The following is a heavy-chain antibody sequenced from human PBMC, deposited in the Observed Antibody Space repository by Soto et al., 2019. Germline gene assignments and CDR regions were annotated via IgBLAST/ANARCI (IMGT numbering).Heavy chain of an antibody. CDR1: GFTFSSYG. J-gene: IGHJ4*02. D-gene: IGHD5-18*01. CDR2: ISYDGSNK. CDR3: AKSGPDTAIDY. V-gene: IGHV3-30*18. Sequence: QVQLVESGGGVVQPGRSLRLSCAASGFTFSSYGMDWVSQAPGKGLEWVAVISYDGSNKYYADSVKGRFTISRDNSKNTLYLQMNSLRAEDTAVYYCAKSGPDTAIDYWGQGTLVTVSS.